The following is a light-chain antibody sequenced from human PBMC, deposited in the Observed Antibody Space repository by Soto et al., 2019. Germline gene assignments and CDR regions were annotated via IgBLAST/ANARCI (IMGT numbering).Light chain of an antibody. J-gene: IGLJ2*01. CDR2: KDS. CDR3: QSADSSGTVV. V-gene: IGLV3-25*03. Sequence: SYELTQPPSVSVSPGQTARITCSGDALPKQYAYWYRQKPGQAPVLVIYKDSERPSGIPERFSGSSSGTTVTLTISGVQAEDEADYYCQSADSSGTVVFGGGTQLTVL. CDR1: ALPKQY.